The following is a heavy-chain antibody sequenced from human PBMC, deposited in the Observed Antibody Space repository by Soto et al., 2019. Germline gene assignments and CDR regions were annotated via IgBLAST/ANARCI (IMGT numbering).Heavy chain of an antibody. J-gene: IGHJ4*02. D-gene: IGHD2-15*01. CDR1: GFTFSRYW. V-gene: IGHV3-7*01. Sequence: GGSLRLSCAASGFTFSRYWMTWVRQAPGKGLEWVANIKQDGSEIYYVDSVKGRFTISRDNAENSLYLQLSSLRAEDTAVYYCARDPVCSGGSCYDYWGQGTLVTVSS. CDR3: ARDPVCSGGSCYDY. CDR2: IKQDGSEI.